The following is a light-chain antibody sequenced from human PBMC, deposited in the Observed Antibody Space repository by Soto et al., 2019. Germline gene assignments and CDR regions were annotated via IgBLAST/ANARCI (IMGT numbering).Light chain of an antibody. J-gene: IGKJ4*01. V-gene: IGKV1-5*03. CDR2: KAS. Sequence: DIQMTQSPSTLSASVGDRVTITCRASQSISTWLAWYQQKPGKAPKLLIYKASSLEGGVPSRFSGSGSGTEFNITISSLQPDDFATYYCQQYNTCPLTFGGGTTVYIE. CDR3: QQYNTCPLT. CDR1: QSISTW.